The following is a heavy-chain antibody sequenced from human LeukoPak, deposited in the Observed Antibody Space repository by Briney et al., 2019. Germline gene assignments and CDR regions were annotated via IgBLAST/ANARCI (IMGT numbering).Heavy chain of an antibody. V-gene: IGHV3-21*01. D-gene: IGHD3-22*01. CDR3: ARDEDSSGYCDY. Sequence: GGSLRLSCAASGFTFSSYSMNWVRQAPGKGREWVSSISSSSSYIYYADSVKGRFTISRDNAKNSLYLQMNSLRAEDTAVYYCARDEDSSGYCDYWGQGTLVTVSS. J-gene: IGHJ4*02. CDR2: ISSSSSYI. CDR1: GFTFSSYS.